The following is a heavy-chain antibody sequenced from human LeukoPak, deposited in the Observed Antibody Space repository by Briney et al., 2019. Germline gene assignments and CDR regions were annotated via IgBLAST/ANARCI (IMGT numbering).Heavy chain of an antibody. V-gene: IGHV4-38-2*02. CDR3: ARGPYSYDSSGAFDI. J-gene: IGHJ3*02. D-gene: IGHD3-22*01. Sequence: SETLSLTCTVSGYSISSGYYWGWIRQPPGKGLEWIGSIYHSGRTFYNPSLKSRVTISVDTSKNQFSLKLSSVTAADTAVYFCARGPYSYDSSGAFDIWGQGTMVTVSS. CDR2: IYHSGRT. CDR1: GYSISSGYY.